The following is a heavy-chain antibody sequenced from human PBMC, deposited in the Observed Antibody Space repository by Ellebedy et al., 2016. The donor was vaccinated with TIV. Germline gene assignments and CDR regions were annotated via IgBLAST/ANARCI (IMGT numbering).Heavy chain of an antibody. CDR1: GGSISSGGYY. Sequence: MPSETLSLTCTVSGGSISSGGYYWSWIRQPPGKGLEWIGYIYYSGSTYYNPSLKSRVTISVDTSKNQFSLKLNSVTAADTAVYYCARGIGDIVVVPAASWFDPWGQGTLVTVSS. CDR3: ARGIGDIVVVPAASWFDP. D-gene: IGHD2-2*01. J-gene: IGHJ5*02. V-gene: IGHV4-30-4*01. CDR2: IYYSGST.